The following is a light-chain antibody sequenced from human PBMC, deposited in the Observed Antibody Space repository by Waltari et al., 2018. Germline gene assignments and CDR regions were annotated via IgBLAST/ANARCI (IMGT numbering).Light chain of an antibody. CDR2: EVS. Sequence: QSALTQPASVSGSPGQSITISCSGTSSAVGAYSYVPWYQHHPGTAPKLMIFEVSNRPSGVSDRFSGSKSGNTASLTISGLQAEDEADYYCSSFTTTSTWVFGGGTKLTVL. CDR3: SSFTTTSTWV. J-gene: IGLJ3*02. V-gene: IGLV2-14*01. CDR1: SSAVGAYSY.